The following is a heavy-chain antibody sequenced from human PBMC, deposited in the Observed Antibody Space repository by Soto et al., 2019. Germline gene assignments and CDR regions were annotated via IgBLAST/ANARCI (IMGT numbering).Heavy chain of an antibody. CDR2: IIPIFGTA. CDR3: ARTEPERLAFDI. CDR1: GGTFSSYA. V-gene: IGHV1-69*06. D-gene: IGHD1-1*01. J-gene: IGHJ3*02. Sequence: ASVKVSCKASGGTFSSYAISWVRQAPGQGLEWMGGIIPIFGTANYAQKFQGRVTITADKSTSTAYMELSSLRSEDTAVYYCARTEPERLAFDIWGQGTMVTVSS.